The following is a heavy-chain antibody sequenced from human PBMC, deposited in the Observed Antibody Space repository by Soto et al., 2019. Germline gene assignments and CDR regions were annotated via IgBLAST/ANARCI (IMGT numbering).Heavy chain of an antibody. D-gene: IGHD1-26*01. V-gene: IGHV1-69*01. CDR3: ARDGGRHSGGIDY. J-gene: IGHJ4*02. CDR1: GGTFSSYS. CDR2: IIPIFGTA. Sequence: QVQLVQSGAEVKKPGSSVKVSCKASGGTFSSYSINWVRQAPGQGLEWMGEIIPIFGTANYAQKFQGRVTLTADESTSTASMELRSRRSEDSAVYYCARDGGRHSGGIDYWGQGTLVTVSS.